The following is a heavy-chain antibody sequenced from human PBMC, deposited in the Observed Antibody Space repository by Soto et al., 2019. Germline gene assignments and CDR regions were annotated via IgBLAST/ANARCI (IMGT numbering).Heavy chain of an antibody. CDR3: ARLGGYYQALDT. J-gene: IGHJ5*02. D-gene: IGHD3-22*01. Sequence: SETLSLTCDVSGGSISPYYWSWIRQSPGKGLEWIGYIYYTGTTRYNPSLKSRVTILVDTSKNQFSPKLSSVTAADTAVYYCARLGGYYQALDTWGQGALVTVSS. V-gene: IGHV4-59*08. CDR1: GGSISPYY. CDR2: IYYTGTT.